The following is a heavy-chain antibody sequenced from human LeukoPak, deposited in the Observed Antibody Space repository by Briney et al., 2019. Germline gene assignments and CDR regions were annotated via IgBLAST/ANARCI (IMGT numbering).Heavy chain of an antibody. CDR2: INHSGST. J-gene: IGHJ4*02. V-gene: IGHV4-34*01. D-gene: IGHD1-26*01. Sequence: MTSETPSLTCAVYGGSFSGYYWSWIRQPPGKGLEWIGEINHSGSTNYNPSLKSRVTISVDTSKNQFSLKLSSVTAADTAVYYCARGQTIVGATGDFWGQGTLVTVSS. CDR3: ARGQTIVGATGDF. CDR1: GGSFSGYY.